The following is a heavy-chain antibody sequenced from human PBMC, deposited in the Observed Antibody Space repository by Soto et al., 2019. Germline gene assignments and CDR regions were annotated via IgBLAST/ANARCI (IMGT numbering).Heavy chain of an antibody. CDR2: IYYSGST. D-gene: IGHD4-17*01. CDR3: ARARPGAYDYGLKLGVYFDY. CDR1: GGSISSGDYY. J-gene: IGHJ4*02. V-gene: IGHV4-30-4*01. Sequence: PSETLSLTCTVSGGSISSGDYYWSWIRQPPGKGLEGIGYIYYSGSTYYNPSLKSRVTISVDTSKNQFSLKLSSVTAADTAVYYCARARPGAYDYGLKLGVYFDYWGQGTLVTVSS.